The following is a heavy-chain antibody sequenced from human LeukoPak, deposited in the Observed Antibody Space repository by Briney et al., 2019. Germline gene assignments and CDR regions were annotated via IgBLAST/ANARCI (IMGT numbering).Heavy chain of an antibody. CDR2: IYPGDSDT. Sequence: GESLKISCKGSGYSFTSYWIGWVRQMPGKGLEWMGIIYPGDSDTRYSPSFQGQVTISADKSISTAYLQWSSLKASDTAMYYCARMKTMIFTLGAFDIWGQGTTVTVSS. D-gene: IGHD3-22*01. J-gene: IGHJ3*02. V-gene: IGHV5-51*01. CDR1: GYSFTSYW. CDR3: ARMKTMIFTLGAFDI.